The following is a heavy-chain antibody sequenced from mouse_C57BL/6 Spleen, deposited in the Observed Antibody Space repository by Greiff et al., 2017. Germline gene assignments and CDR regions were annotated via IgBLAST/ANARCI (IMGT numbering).Heavy chain of an antibody. Sequence: EVQLVESGEGLVKPGGSLKLSCAASGFTFSSYAMSWVRQTPEKRLEWVAYISSGGDYIYYADTVKGRFTISRDNARNTLYLQMSSLKSEDTAMYYCTREGLLSVYFDVWGTGTTVTVSS. D-gene: IGHD3-1*01. CDR1: GFTFSSYA. CDR3: TREGLLSVYFDV. CDR2: ISSGGDYI. V-gene: IGHV5-9-1*02. J-gene: IGHJ1*03.